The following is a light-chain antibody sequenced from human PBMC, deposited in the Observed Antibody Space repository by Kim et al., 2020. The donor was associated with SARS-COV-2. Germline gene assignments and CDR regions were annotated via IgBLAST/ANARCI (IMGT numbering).Light chain of an antibody. CDR2: EVS. J-gene: IGLJ2*01. CDR1: SSDVVGYNY. V-gene: IGLV2-8*01. Sequence: PGPSVTISCTGTSSDVVGYNYFSWYQQHPGKAPKLMIYEVSKRPSGVPDRFSGSKSGNTASLTVSGLQAEDEADYYCSSYAGSNKVFGGGTQLTVL. CDR3: SSYAGSNKV.